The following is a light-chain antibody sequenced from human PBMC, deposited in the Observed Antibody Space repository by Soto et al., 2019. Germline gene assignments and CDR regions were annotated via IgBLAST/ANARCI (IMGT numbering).Light chain of an antibody. CDR3: SSYTSSATGV. CDR1: SSDLGGYDY. Sequence: QSALTQPASVSGSPGQSITISCTGTSSDLGGYDYVSWYQQHPGKAPKLMIYDVSIRPSGVSHRFSGSKSGNTASLTISGLQAEDEADYYCSSYTSSATGVFGPGTKVTVL. CDR2: DVS. J-gene: IGLJ1*01. V-gene: IGLV2-14*01.